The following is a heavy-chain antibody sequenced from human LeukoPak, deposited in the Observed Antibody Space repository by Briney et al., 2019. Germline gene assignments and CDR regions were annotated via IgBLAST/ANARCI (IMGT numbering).Heavy chain of an antibody. Sequence: SETLSLTCTVSGGSISSSRYYWGWIRQPPGKGLEWIGSIYYSGSTYYNPSLKSRVTISVDTSKNQFSLKLSSVTAADTAVYYCATQGNYFDYWGQGTLVTVSS. CDR3: ATQGNYFDY. J-gene: IGHJ4*02. CDR2: IYYSGST. V-gene: IGHV4-39*01. CDR1: GGSISSSRYY. D-gene: IGHD3-10*01.